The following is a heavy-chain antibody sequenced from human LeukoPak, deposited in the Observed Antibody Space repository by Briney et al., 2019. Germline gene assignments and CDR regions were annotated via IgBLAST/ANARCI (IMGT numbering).Heavy chain of an antibody. J-gene: IGHJ4*02. CDR1: GGSINSYY. CDR3: ARGGKATVVTM. Sequence: SETLSLTCTVSGGSINSYYWSWIRQPAGKGLEWIGRIYSSGSTNYNPSLKSRVSMSVDTSKNQFSLKLTSVTAADTAVYHCARGGKATVVTMWGQGILVTVSS. CDR2: IYSSGST. V-gene: IGHV4-4*07. D-gene: IGHD4-23*01.